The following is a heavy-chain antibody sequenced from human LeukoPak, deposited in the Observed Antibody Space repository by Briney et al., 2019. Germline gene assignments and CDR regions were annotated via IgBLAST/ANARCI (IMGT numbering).Heavy chain of an antibody. D-gene: IGHD6-6*01. CDR1: GFTFSSYW. J-gene: IGHJ3*02. V-gene: IGHV3-74*01. CDR3: ARAAPLAARGAFDI. CDR2: IRPDGSTT. Sequence: GGSLRLSCEPSGFTFSSYWMHWVRQAPGKGLVWVSRIRPDGSTTNYADFAKGRFTISRDNAKNSLYLQMNSLRAEDTALYYCARAAPLAARGAFDIWGQGTMVTVSS.